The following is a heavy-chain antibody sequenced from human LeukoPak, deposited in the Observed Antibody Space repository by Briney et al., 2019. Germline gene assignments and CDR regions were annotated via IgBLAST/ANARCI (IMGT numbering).Heavy chain of an antibody. J-gene: IGHJ4*02. Sequence: GGSLGLSCAASGFTFSSYWMGWVRQAPGKGLEWVANIKEDGSHKNYVDSVQGRFTISRDNAKNSLYLQMNSLRVEDTAVYYCTRDFQGYWGQGTLVTVSS. CDR1: GFTFSSYW. CDR3: TRDFQGY. CDR2: IKEDGSHK. V-gene: IGHV3-7*01.